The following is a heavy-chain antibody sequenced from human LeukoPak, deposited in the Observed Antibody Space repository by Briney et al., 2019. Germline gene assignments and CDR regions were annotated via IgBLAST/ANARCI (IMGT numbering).Heavy chain of an antibody. D-gene: IGHD2-21*02. CDR3: ARSPLLYCGGDCYYFDY. V-gene: IGHV4-4*07. CDR1: GGSVSSYY. CDR2: IYTSGST. Sequence: PSETLSLTCTVSGGSVSSYYWSWIRQPAGKGLEWIGRIYTSGSTNYNPSLKSRVTISVDTSKNQFSLKLSSVTAADTAVYYCARSPLLYCGGDCYYFDYWGQGTLVTVSS. J-gene: IGHJ4*02.